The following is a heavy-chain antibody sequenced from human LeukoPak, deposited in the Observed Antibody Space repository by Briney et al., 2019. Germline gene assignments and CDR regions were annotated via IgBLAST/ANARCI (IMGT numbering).Heavy chain of an antibody. CDR1: GYTFTGYY. CDR3: AREGHCGGDCLNSYYGMDV. Sequence: ASVKVSCKASGYTFTGYYMHWVRQAPGQGLEWMGWINPNSGGTNYAQKFQGRVTMTRDTSISTAYMELSRLRSDDTAVYYCAREGHCGGDCLNSYYGMDVWGQGTTVTVSS. V-gene: IGHV1-2*02. J-gene: IGHJ6*02. CDR2: INPNSGGT. D-gene: IGHD2-21*02.